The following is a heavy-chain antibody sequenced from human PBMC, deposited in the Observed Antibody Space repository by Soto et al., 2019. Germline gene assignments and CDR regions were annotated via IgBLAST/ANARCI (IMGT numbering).Heavy chain of an antibody. Sequence: ASVKVSCKASGYTFTSYYMHWVRQAPGQGLEWMGIINPSGGSTSYAQKFQGRVTMTRDTSTSTVYMELSSLRSEDTAVYYCAIDPDIVGATVGYYYYGMDVWGQGTTVTVSS. CDR3: AIDPDIVGATVGYYYYGMDV. J-gene: IGHJ6*02. CDR2: INPSGGST. V-gene: IGHV1-46*01. CDR1: GYTFTSYY. D-gene: IGHD1-26*01.